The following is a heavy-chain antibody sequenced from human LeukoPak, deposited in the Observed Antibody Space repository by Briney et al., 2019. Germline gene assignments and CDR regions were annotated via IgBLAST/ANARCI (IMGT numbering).Heavy chain of an antibody. J-gene: IGHJ4*02. Sequence: GGSLRLSCAASGFTFSSYSMNWVRQAPGKGLEWVSSISSRSSYIYYADSVKGRFTISRDNAKNSLYLQMNSLRAEDTAVYYCARRGIAVAGTDYWGQGTLVTVSS. CDR2: ISSRSSYI. CDR3: ARRGIAVAGTDY. CDR1: GFTFSSYS. V-gene: IGHV3-21*01. D-gene: IGHD6-19*01.